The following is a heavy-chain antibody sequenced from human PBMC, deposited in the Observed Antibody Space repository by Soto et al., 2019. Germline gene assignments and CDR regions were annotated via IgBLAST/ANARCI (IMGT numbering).Heavy chain of an antibody. CDR3: ARAYYDILTGPPTPNWFDP. J-gene: IGHJ5*02. D-gene: IGHD3-9*01. V-gene: IGHV4-34*01. CDR2: INHSGST. CDR1: GGSFSGYY. Sequence: PSETLSLTCAVYGGSFSGYYWSWIRQPPGKGLERIGEINHSGSTNYNPSLKSRVTISVDTSKNQFSLKLSSVTAADTAVYYCARAYYDILTGPPTPNWFDPWGQGTLVTVSS.